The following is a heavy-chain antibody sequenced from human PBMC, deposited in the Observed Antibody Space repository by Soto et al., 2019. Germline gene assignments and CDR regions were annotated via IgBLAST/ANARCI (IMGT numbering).Heavy chain of an antibody. CDR2: INPNSGAT. J-gene: IGHJ4*02. V-gene: IGHV1-2*02. Sequence: ASVKVSCKASGYMFTFYYIHWVRQAPGQGLEWMGWINPNSGATNYAQKFQGRVTMTRDTSISSAYMELSRLRSDDTAVYYCARSPSRTIFGVNIIWTLDFWGQGTMVTVPS. CDR3: ARSPSRTIFGVNIIWTLDF. CDR1: GYMFTFYY. D-gene: IGHD3-3*01.